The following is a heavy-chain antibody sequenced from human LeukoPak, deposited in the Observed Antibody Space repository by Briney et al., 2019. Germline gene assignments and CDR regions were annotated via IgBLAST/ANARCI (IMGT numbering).Heavy chain of an antibody. CDR3: ARGVGATFDAFDI. CDR2: INPSGGIT. CDR1: GYTFTSYY. D-gene: IGHD1-26*01. Sequence: ASVKVSCKASGYTFTSYYMHWVRQAPGQGLEWLGIINPSGGITSYAQRFQDRVTMTRDTSTSTLYMELSSLRSEDTAVYYCARGVGATFDAFDIWGQGTMVTVSS. J-gene: IGHJ3*02. V-gene: IGHV1-46*01.